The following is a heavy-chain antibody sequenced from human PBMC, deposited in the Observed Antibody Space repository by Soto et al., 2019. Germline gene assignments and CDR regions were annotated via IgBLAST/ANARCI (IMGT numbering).Heavy chain of an antibody. V-gene: IGHV1-3*01. CDR1: GYTFTSYA. D-gene: IGHD6-19*01. J-gene: IGHJ4*02. CDR3: ATDHIAEAGTWFDY. Sequence: ASVKVSCKASGYTFTSYAMHWVRQAPGQGLEWMGWINAGNGNTKYSQKFQGRVTMTRDTSANTAYMELSSLRSEDTAVYYCATDHIAEAGTWFDYWGQGTLVNVSS. CDR2: INAGNGNT.